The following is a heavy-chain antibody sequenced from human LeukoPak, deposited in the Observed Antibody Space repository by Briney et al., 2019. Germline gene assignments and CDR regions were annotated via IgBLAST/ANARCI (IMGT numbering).Heavy chain of an antibody. Sequence: ASVNVSCTASGYNFTGYWIQWARQAPGQGLEWVALINSNDGSTTNAPTFQGRVTVTRDTSTSTVYMDLRSLTSDDTAVYYCARAPRHSSTMLDYWGQGTLVTVAS. CDR1: GYNFTGYW. D-gene: IGHD6-13*01. J-gene: IGHJ4*02. CDR3: ARAPRHSSTMLDY. CDR2: INSNDGST. V-gene: IGHV1-46*01.